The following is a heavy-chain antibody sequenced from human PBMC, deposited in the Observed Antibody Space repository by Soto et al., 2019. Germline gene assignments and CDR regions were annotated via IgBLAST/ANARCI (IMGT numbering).Heavy chain of an antibody. CDR1: GFTFSHYV. J-gene: IGHJ4*02. V-gene: IGHV3-30*18. CDR2: MSYDGSNE. Sequence: QVQLVESGGGVVQPGRSLRLSCAASGFTFSHYVMHWVRQAPGKGLEWVALMSYDGSNEYYADSVKGRFTISRDNSKNTLYLQMNSLRAGDTAVYYCAKDGSHNFDYWGQGTLVTVSS. D-gene: IGHD1-26*01. CDR3: AKDGSHNFDY.